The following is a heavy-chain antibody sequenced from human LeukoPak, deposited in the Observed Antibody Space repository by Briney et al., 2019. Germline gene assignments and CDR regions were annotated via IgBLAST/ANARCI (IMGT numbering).Heavy chain of an antibody. V-gene: IGHV4-39*01. CDR2: MVYSGST. Sequence: SETLSLTCTVSGGSISSSGYYWAWIRQPPGKGLEWIGSMVYSGSTYHNPSLKSRVTISVDTSKNQFSLNLSSVTAADTAVYYCARPWNSGYMYYLDHWGQGTQVTVSS. D-gene: IGHD3-22*01. CDR3: ARPWNSGYMYYLDH. CDR1: GGSISSSGYY. J-gene: IGHJ4*02.